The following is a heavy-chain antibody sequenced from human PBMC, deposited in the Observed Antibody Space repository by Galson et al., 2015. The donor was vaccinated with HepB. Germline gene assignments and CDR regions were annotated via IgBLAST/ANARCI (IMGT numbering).Heavy chain of an antibody. D-gene: IGHD1-20*01. CDR1: GGTFSSYA. CDR3: ARPHRNWNYGYFDL. CDR2: IIPIFGTA. V-gene: IGHV1-69*01. J-gene: IGHJ2*01. Sequence: CKASGGTFSSYAISWVRQAPGQGLEWMGGIIPIFGTANYAQKFQGRVTITADESTSTAYMELSSLRSEDTAVYYCARPHRNWNYGYFDLWGRGTLVTVSS.